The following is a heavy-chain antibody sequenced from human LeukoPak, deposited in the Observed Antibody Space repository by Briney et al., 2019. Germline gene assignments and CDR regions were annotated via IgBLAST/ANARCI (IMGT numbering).Heavy chain of an antibody. D-gene: IGHD6-13*01. CDR2: ISAYNGNT. CDR1: GYTFTSYG. V-gene: IGHV1-18*01. Sequence: ASVKVSCKASGYTFTSYGISWVRQAPGQGLEWMGWISAYNGNTNYAQKLQGRVTMTTDTSTSTAYMELRSLRSDDTAVYYCARLSSSWGDNRFDPWGRGTLVTVSS. CDR3: ARLSSSWGDNRFDP. J-gene: IGHJ5*02.